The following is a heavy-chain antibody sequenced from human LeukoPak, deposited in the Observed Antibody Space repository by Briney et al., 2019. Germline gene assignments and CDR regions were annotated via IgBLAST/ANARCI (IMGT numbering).Heavy chain of an antibody. V-gene: IGHV3-7*01. CDR2: IEQNGNEK. Sequence: GGSLRLSCAASGFTFSSYAMHWVRQAPGKGPEWVANIEQNGNEKYHVDSVKGRFTISRDNAKNSLYLQMNSLRVEDTAVYYCARYYGSGSPYREYYFDYWGQGTLVTVSS. D-gene: IGHD3-10*01. J-gene: IGHJ4*02. CDR3: ARYYGSGSPYREYYFDY. CDR1: GFTFSSYA.